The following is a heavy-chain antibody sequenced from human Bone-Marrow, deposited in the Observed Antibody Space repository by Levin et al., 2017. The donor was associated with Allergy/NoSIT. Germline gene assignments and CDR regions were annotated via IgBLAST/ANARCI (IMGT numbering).Heavy chain of an antibody. V-gene: IGHV1-3*01. Sequence: ASVKVSCKASGYTFTSYAMHWVRQAPGQRLEWMGWINAGNGNTKYSQKFQGRVTITRDTSASTAYMELSSLRSEDTAVYYCARDQYSSSRSGYYYYGMDVWGQGTTVTVSS. CDR3: ARDQYSSSRSGYYYYGMDV. J-gene: IGHJ6*02. CDR1: GYTFTSYA. D-gene: IGHD6-13*01. CDR2: INAGNGNT.